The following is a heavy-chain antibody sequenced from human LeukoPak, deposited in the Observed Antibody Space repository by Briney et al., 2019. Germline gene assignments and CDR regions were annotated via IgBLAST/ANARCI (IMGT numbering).Heavy chain of an antibody. CDR3: ARHEYSGSYYGLSWFDP. V-gene: IGHV4-39*01. J-gene: IGHJ5*02. Sequence: ASETLSLTCTVSGGSISSSGYYWGWIRQPPGKGLEWTASIYYSGSTYYNPSLKSRVTISVDTSKNQLSLKLSSLPAADTAVYYCARHEYSGSYYGLSWFDPWGQGTLVTVSS. D-gene: IGHD1-26*01. CDR1: GGSISSSGYY. CDR2: IYYSGST.